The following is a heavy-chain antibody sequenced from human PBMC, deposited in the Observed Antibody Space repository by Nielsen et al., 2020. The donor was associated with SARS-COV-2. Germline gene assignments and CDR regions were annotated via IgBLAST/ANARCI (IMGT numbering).Heavy chain of an antibody. Sequence: SETLSLTCTVSGGSISSGGYYWSWIRHHPGKGLEWIGYIYFSGRTCYNPSLKSRVTISVDTSKNQFSLSLRSVTAADTAVYYCARESSGYDHYSYGMDVWGQGTTVTVSS. CDR2: IYFSGRT. V-gene: IGHV4-31*03. D-gene: IGHD5-12*01. J-gene: IGHJ6*02. CDR1: GGSISSGGYY. CDR3: ARESSGYDHYSYGMDV.